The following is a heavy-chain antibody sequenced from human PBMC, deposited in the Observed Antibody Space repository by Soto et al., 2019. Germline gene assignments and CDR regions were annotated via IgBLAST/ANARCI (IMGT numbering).Heavy chain of an antibody. J-gene: IGHJ4*02. D-gene: IGHD6-19*01. CDR3: AREAVAGTGY. Sequence: QVQLVQSGAEVKKPGSSVKVSCKASGGTFSSYTISWVRQAPGQGLEWMGRISPILGIANYAQKFQGRVTITADKCTSGAYMELSSLRAEDTAVYYCAREAVAGTGYWGQGTLVTGSS. CDR1: GGTFSSYT. V-gene: IGHV1-69*08. CDR2: ISPILGIA.